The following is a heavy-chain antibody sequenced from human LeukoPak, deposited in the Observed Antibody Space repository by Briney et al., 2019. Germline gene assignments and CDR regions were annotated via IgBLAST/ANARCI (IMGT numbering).Heavy chain of an antibody. J-gene: IGHJ5*02. Sequence: SETLSLTCSVSDDSFSTHYWTWIRQPPGKGLEWIGYISPIGSTNYNPSLKSRVTILVDTSKKQFSLKMTSVTAADTAVYYCARDLGFTDNWFDPWGQGTLVTVSS. CDR2: ISPIGST. CDR1: DDSFSTHY. CDR3: ARDLGFTDNWFDP. V-gene: IGHV4-59*11.